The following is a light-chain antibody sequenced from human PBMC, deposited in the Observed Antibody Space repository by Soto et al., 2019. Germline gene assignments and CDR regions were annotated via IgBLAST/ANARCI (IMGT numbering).Light chain of an antibody. CDR1: SSNIGSNT. CDR3: AAWDDSLNGFWV. Sequence: QSVLTQPPSASGTPGQRVTISCSGSSSNIGSNTGNWYQQLPGTAPKLLIYSNNQRPSGVPDRFSGSKSGTSASLAISGLQSEDEADYYCAAWDDSLNGFWVFGGGTKLTVL. CDR2: SNN. V-gene: IGLV1-44*01. J-gene: IGLJ3*02.